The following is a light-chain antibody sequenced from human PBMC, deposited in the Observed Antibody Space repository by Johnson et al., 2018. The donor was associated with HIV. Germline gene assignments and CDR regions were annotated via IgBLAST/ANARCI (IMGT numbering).Light chain of an antibody. V-gene: IGLV1-51*01. Sequence: QSVLTQPPSVSAAPGQKVTISCSGSSSNIGNNYVSWYQQLPGTAPKLLIYDNNKRPSGIPDRFSASKSGTSATLDITGLQTGDGADYYCETWDSSLSGVFGTGTKVTVL. CDR1: SSNIGNNY. CDR3: ETWDSSLSGV. CDR2: DNN. J-gene: IGLJ1*01.